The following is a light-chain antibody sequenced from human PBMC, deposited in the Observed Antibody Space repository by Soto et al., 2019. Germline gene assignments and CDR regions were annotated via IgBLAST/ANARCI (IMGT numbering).Light chain of an antibody. J-gene: IGKJ5*01. CDR3: QQYGSSPIT. CDR2: DAS. Sequence: EIVLTQSPGPLSLSPGERATPSCRASHSVTRYVAWYQQKPGQAPRLLISDASGRATGIPDRFSGSGSETDFSLTTNRLXPEDFAVYFCQQYGSSPITFGQGTRLEIK. V-gene: IGKV3-20*01. CDR1: HSVTRY.